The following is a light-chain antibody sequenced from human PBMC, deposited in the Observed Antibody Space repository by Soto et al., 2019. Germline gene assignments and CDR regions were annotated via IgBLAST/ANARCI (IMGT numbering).Light chain of an antibody. J-gene: IGKJ2*01. V-gene: IGKV1-39*01. Sequence: DIQMTQSPSSLSASVGDRDTITCRASQSISSYLNWYQQKPGKAPKLLIYAASSLQSGVPSRFSGSGSGTDFTLTISSLQPEDFATYYCQQSYSTPYTFGQGTKVDIK. CDR3: QQSYSTPYT. CDR2: AAS. CDR1: QSISSY.